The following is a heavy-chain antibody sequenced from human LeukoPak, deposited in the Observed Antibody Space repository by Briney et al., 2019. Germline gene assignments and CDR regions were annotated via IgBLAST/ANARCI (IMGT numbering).Heavy chain of an antibody. CDR1: GGTFSSYD. CDR2: IIPIFGTA. D-gene: IGHD1-26*01. J-gene: IGHJ4*02. Sequence: ASVKVSCKASGGTFSSYDISWVRQAPGQGLEWMGGIIPIFGTANYAQKFQGRVTITADESTSTAYMELSSLRSEDTAVYYCARDRPRRQRSKWGATRFDYWGQGTLVTVSS. V-gene: IGHV1-69*13. CDR3: ARDRPRRQRSKWGATRFDY.